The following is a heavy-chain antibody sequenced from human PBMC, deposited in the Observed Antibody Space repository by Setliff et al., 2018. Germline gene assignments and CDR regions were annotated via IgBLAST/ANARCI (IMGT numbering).Heavy chain of an antibody. CDR3: ARSPVYYYDSSGYYRSYYFDY. CDR1: GGSISSGDYY. D-gene: IGHD3-22*01. CDR2: IYYSGST. V-gene: IGHV4-30-4*08. J-gene: IGHJ4*02. Sequence: PSETLSLTCTVSGGSISSGDYYWSWIRQPPGKGLEWIGYIYYSGSTYYNPSLKSRVTISVDTSKNQFSLKLSSVTAADTAVYYCARSPVYYYDSSGYYRSYYFDYWGQGTLVTAPQ.